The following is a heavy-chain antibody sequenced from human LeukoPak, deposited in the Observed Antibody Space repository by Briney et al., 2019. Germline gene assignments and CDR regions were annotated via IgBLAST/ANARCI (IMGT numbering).Heavy chain of an antibody. Sequence: CXASXYTFTGYYMHWVRQAPGQGLEWMGWINPNSGGTNYAQKFQGRVTMTRDTSISTAYMELSRLRSDDTAVYYCXXXSXXXIXXVXXHRTPLNFWGQGTLVTVSS. D-gene: IGHD1-14*01. V-gene: IGHV1-2*02. CDR1: XYTFTGYY. CDR3: XXXSXXXIXXVXXHRTPLNF. CDR2: INPNSGGT. J-gene: IGHJ4*02.